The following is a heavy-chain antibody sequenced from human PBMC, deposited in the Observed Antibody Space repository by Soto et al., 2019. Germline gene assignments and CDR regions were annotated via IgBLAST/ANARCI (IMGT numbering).Heavy chain of an antibody. CDR1: GFTFSDYY. CDR2: ISSSGSTI. D-gene: IGHD4-17*01. V-gene: IGHV3-11*04. CDR3: ARGWVTTVTNYYYYMDV. J-gene: IGHJ6*03. Sequence: GGSLRLSCAASGFTFSDYYMSWIRQAPGKGLEWVSYISSSGSTIYYADSVKGRFTISRDNAKNQFSLKLSSVTAADTAVYYCARGWVTTVTNYYYYMDVWGKGTTVTVSS.